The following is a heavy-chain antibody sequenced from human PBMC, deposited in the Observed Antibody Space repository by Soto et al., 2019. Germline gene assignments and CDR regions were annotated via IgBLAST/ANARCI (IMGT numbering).Heavy chain of an antibody. Sequence: GGSLRLSCAASGFTFSSYAMHWVRQAPGKGLEWVAVISYDGSNKYYADSVKGRFTISRDNSKNTLYLQMNSLRAEDTAVYYCARDRYDYVWGSYRFAPIDPWGQGTLVTVSS. CDR3: ARDRYDYVWGSYRFAPIDP. CDR2: ISYDGSNK. V-gene: IGHV3-30-3*01. CDR1: GFTFSSYA. D-gene: IGHD3-16*02. J-gene: IGHJ5*02.